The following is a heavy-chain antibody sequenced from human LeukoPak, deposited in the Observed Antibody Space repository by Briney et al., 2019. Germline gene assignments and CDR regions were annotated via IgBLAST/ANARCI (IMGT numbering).Heavy chain of an antibody. CDR3: ARDTAYDSSGDDAFDI. CDR1: GFTFSSYS. V-gene: IGHV3-21*01. J-gene: IGHJ3*02. D-gene: IGHD3-22*01. CDR2: ISSSSSYI. Sequence: GGSLRLSCAASGFTFSSYSMNWVRQAPGKGLEWVSSISSSSSYIYYADSVKGRFTISRDNAKNSLYLQMNSVRAEDTAVYYCARDTAYDSSGDDAFDIWGQGTMVTVSS.